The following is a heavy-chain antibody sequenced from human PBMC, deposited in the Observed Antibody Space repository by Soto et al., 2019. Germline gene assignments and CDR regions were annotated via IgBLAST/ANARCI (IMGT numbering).Heavy chain of an antibody. V-gene: IGHV4-31*03. D-gene: IGHD3-3*01. CDR2: IYYSGST. CDR3: ARGYYDFWSGYFTWFDP. J-gene: IGHJ5*02. Sequence: PSETLSLTCTVSGGSISSTTYYWSWIRQHPGKSLEWIGYIYYSGSTYYNPSLKSRVTISVDTSKNQFSLKLSSVTAADTAVYYCARGYYDFWSGYFTWFDPWGQGTRVTVPQ. CDR1: GGSISSTTYY.